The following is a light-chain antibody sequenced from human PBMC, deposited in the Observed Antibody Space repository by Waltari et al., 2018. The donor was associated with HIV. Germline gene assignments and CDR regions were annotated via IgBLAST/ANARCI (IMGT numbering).Light chain of an antibody. Sequence: SLLPPPPLISAAGARETISPTSSGTYNLARNDVPWYPQVPGTAPKLLIFGDCLRPSGIPDRFFGSKSGSSASLAITELQAEDEAHYYCASCDSGLRVLVFGGGTRLAVL. CDR3: ASCDSGLRVLV. V-gene: IGLV1-40*02. CDR2: GDC. CDR1: GTYNLARND. J-gene: IGLJ2*01.